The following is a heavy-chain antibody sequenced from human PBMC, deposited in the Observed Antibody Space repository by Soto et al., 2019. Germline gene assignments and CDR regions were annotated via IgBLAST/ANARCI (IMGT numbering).Heavy chain of an antibody. J-gene: IGHJ4*02. V-gene: IGHV3-74*01. D-gene: IGHD2-15*01. CDR2: INGDGIST. CDR1: GFTFSSYW. CDR3: ARISQGTYCRGRNCYSDY. Sequence: EVQLVESGGDLVQPGGSLRLSCAASGFTFSSYWMHWVRQDPEKGLVWVSRINGDGISTSYADSVKGRFTISRDNAKDTLYLHMNSLGAEDTAVYYCARISQGTYCRGRNCYSDYWGQGTLVTVSS.